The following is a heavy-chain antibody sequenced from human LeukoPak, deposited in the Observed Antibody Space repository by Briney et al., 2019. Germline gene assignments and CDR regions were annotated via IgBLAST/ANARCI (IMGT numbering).Heavy chain of an antibody. CDR2: INHSGST. CDR3: ARVRNYVWGSYRYKSFDY. D-gene: IGHD3-16*02. V-gene: IGHV4-34*01. Sequence: SETLSLTCGVYGGSFSGYYWSWIRQPPGEGQEWIGEINHSGSTNYNPSLKSRVTISVDTSKNQFSLKLSSVTAADTAVYYCARVRNYVWGSYRYKSFDYWGQGTLVTLSS. CDR1: GGSFSGYY. J-gene: IGHJ4*02.